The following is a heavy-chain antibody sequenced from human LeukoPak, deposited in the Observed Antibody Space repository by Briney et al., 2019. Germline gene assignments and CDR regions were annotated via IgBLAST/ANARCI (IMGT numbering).Heavy chain of an antibody. J-gene: IGHJ4*02. V-gene: IGHV3-33*06. CDR3: AKGASGYGDFDY. Sequence: GGSRRLSCAAFGFSFSTSAMSWVRQAPGKGLEWLAVIWRDGIDIRYTDSVKGRFTISRDNSRSTQYLQLNSLRVDGTAVYYCAKGASGYGDFDYWGQGTLVTVSS. D-gene: IGHD5-12*01. CDR2: IWRDGIDI. CDR1: GFSFSTSA.